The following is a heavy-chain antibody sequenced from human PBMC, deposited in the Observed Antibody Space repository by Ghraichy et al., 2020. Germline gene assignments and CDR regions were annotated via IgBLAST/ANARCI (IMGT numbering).Heavy chain of an antibody. CDR1: GGTFSSYT. V-gene: IGHV1-69*02. Sequence: SVKVSCKASGGTFSSYTISWVRQSPGQGLEWMGRIIPILGIANYAQKFQGRVTITADKSTSTAYMELSSLRSEDTAVYYCATAGEQQLEGPYYYYMDVWGKGTTVTVSS. D-gene: IGHD6-13*01. J-gene: IGHJ6*03. CDR2: IIPILGIA. CDR3: ATAGEQQLEGPYYYYMDV.